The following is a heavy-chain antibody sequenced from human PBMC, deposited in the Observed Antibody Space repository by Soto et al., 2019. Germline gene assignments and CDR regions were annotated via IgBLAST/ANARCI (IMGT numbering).Heavy chain of an antibody. CDR2: IDPSDSYT. D-gene: IGHD6-6*01. Sequence: PGESLKISCKASGYSFTSYWISWVRQMPGKGLEWMGRIDPSDSYTNYSPSFQGHVTISADKSISTAYLQWSSLKASDTAMYYCATGTWQLVPGWVGYGMHVWGQGTTVTVSS. CDR1: GYSFTSYW. J-gene: IGHJ6*02. CDR3: ATGTWQLVPGWVGYGMHV. V-gene: IGHV5-10-1*01.